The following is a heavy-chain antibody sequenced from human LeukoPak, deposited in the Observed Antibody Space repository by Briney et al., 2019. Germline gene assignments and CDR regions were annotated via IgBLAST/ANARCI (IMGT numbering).Heavy chain of an antibody. CDR1: GLTVSSNY. CDR3: ARDRGTYYYDSSAPAVAFDI. CDR2: IYIGGST. D-gene: IGHD3-22*01. Sequence: GGSLRLSCAASGLTVSSNYMSWVRQAPGKGLEWVSVIYIGGSTYYADSGKGRFTISRDNSKNTLYLQMNSLRAEDTAVYYCARDRGTYYYDSSAPAVAFDIWGQGTVVTVSS. V-gene: IGHV3-66*02. J-gene: IGHJ3*02.